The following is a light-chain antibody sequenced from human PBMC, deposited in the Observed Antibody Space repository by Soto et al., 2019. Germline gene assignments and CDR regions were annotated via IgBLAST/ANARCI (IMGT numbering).Light chain of an antibody. V-gene: IGKV3-15*01. CDR2: GAS. J-gene: IGKJ1*01. Sequence: EIVMTQSPATLSVSPGERATLSCRASQSVSSNLAWYQQKPGQAPRLLIYGASTRATGVPARFSGSGSGTDFTLSISSLEPEDFAVYFCHYGTSPPWTLGLGTKVDIK. CDR3: HYGTSPPWT. CDR1: QSVSSN.